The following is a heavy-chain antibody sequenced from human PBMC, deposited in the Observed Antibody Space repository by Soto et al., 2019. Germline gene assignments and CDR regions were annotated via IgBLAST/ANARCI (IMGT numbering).Heavy chain of an antibody. CDR2: MNPNSGNT. CDR3: VLTYSGYDYVYYYYMDV. D-gene: IGHD5-12*01. J-gene: IGHJ6*03. Sequence: GASVKVSCKASGYTFTSYDINWVRQATGQGLEWMGWMNPNSGNTGYAQKFQGRVTMTRNTSISTAYMELSSLRSEDTAVYYCVLTYSGYDYVYYYYMDVWGKGTTVTVSS. V-gene: IGHV1-8*01. CDR1: GYTFTSYD.